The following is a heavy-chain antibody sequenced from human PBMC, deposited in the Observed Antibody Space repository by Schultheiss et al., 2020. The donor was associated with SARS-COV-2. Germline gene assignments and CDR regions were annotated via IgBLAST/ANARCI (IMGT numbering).Heavy chain of an antibody. V-gene: IGHV4-30-4*07. Sequence: SQTLSLTCAVSGGSISSGGASWSWIRQPPGKGLEWIGHIYDTGSTYYNPSLKSRVTISVDTSKNQFSLKLSSVTAADTAVYYCAREETEYGMDVWGQGTTVTVSS. CDR1: GGSISSGGAS. CDR3: AREETEYGMDV. J-gene: IGHJ6*02. CDR2: IYDTGST.